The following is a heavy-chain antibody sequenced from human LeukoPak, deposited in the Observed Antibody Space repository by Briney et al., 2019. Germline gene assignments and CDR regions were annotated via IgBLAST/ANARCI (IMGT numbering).Heavy chain of an antibody. CDR2: INPNSGGT. J-gene: IGHJ3*02. V-gene: IGHV1-2*02. D-gene: IGHD2-15*01. Sequence: ASVKVSCKASGYTFTGYYMHWVRQAPGQGLEWMGWINPNSGGTNYAQKFQGRVIMTRDTSISTAYMGLSRLRSDDTAVYYCAREGDIVVVVAAARHAFDIWGQGTMVTVSS. CDR3: AREGDIVVVVAAARHAFDI. CDR1: GYTFTGYY.